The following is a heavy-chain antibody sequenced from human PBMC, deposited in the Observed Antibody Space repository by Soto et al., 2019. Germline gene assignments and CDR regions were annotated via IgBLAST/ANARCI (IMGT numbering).Heavy chain of an antibody. D-gene: IGHD3-22*01. J-gene: IGHJ4*02. Sequence: SETLSLTYAVYVGSFSGYYWSWIRQPTGKGLEWIGEINNSVSTNPKQHPKSRVNRSVDKSKNHLSLKLSSVTAEDTPVYYCGRGGDSSGYFYFDYWAQGTLV. CDR2: INNSVST. V-gene: IGHV4-34*01. CDR3: GRGGDSSGYFYFDY. CDR1: VGSFSGYY.